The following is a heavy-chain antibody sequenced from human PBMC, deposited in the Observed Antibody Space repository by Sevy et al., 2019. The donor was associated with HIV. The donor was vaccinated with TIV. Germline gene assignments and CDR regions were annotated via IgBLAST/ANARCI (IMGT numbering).Heavy chain of an antibody. V-gene: IGHV3-33*03. CDR2: IWFDGSRQ. CDR1: GFRFSRYG. CDR3: AKDLFAGDVISNFDS. Sequence: GGSLRLSCAASGFRFSRYGIHWVRRAPGKGLEWVAGIWFDGSRQFYGEPVKGRFTISRDKSKKIVDLQMNSLRVEDTAAYYCAKDLFAGDVISNFDSWGQGTLVTVSS. D-gene: IGHD2-21*01. J-gene: IGHJ4*02.